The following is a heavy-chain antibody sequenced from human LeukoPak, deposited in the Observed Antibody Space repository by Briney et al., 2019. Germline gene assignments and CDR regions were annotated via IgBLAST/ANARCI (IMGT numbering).Heavy chain of an antibody. CDR3: ARGPFAGYSSGWYRV. J-gene: IGHJ4*02. CDR1: GGSFSGYY. Sequence: PSETLSLTCAVYGGSFSGYYWSWIRQPPGKGLEWIGEINHSGSTNYNPSLKSRVTISVDTSKNQFSLKLSSVTAADTAVYYCARGPFAGYSSGWYRVGGQGTLVTVSS. V-gene: IGHV4-34*01. CDR2: INHSGST. D-gene: IGHD6-19*01.